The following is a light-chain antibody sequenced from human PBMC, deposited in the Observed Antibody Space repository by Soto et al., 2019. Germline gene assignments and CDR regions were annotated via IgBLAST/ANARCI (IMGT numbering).Light chain of an antibody. CDR2: GGN. Sequence: QSVLTQPPSVSGAPGQRVTISCSGTSSSIGAGYEVHWYHQLPGTAPKLLIYGGNNRPSGVPDRFSGSRSGTSASLAITGLQAEDEADYYCQSYDMSLNNHVFGTGTKVTVL. CDR1: SSSIGAGYE. V-gene: IGLV1-40*01. CDR3: QSYDMSLNNHV. J-gene: IGLJ1*01.